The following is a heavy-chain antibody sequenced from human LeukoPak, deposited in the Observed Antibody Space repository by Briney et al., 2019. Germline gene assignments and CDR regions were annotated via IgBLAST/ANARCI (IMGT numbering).Heavy chain of an antibody. Sequence: ASVKVSCKASGYTFTGYYMHWVRQAPGQGLEWMGWINPNSGGTNYAQKFQGRVTMTRDTSISTAYMELSRLRSDDTAVYYCARDLLYPDEAFDYWGQGTLVTVSS. J-gene: IGHJ4*02. CDR2: INPNSGGT. V-gene: IGHV1-2*02. CDR3: ARDLLYPDEAFDY. CDR1: GYTFTGYY.